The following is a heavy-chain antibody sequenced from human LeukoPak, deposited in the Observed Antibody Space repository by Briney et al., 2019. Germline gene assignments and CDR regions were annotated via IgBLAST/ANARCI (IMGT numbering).Heavy chain of an antibody. V-gene: IGHV3-33*08. J-gene: IGHJ4*02. CDR1: GFTFSSYW. CDR3: AREPGDPGWLGRGYFDH. CDR2: IWYDGSNK. D-gene: IGHD6-19*01. Sequence: GGSLRLSCAASGFTFSSYWMSWVRQAPGKGLEWVAVIWYDGSNKYYADSVKGRFTISRDNSKNTLYLQMNSLSAEDTAVYYCAREPGDPGWLGRGYFDHWGQGTLVTVSS.